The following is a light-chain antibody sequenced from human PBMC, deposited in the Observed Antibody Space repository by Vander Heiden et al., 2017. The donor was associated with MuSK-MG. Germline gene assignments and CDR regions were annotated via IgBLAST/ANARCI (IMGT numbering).Light chain of an antibody. CDR3: QQDGSSPST. J-gene: IGKJ1*01. CDR2: GAS. V-gene: IGKV3-20*01. CDR1: QSVSSSY. Sequence: EIVLTQSPGTLSLSPGERATLSCRASQSVSSSYLAWYQQKLGQAPRLLIYGASSRATGIPDRFSGSESGTDFTLTISRLEPEDFAVYYCQQDGSSPSTFGQGTKVEIK.